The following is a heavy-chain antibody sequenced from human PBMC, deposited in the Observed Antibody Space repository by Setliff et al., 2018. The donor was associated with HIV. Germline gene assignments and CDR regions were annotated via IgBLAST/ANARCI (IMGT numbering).Heavy chain of an antibody. CDR3: ATDNGPSYSMDI. CDR2: IKKSSDGGKT. Sequence: GGSLRLSCVASGFTFNNAWMNWIRQAPGKGLEWLGRIKKSSDGGKTDDASPVKGRFTISRDDSKNTLYLQMNSLKTEDTGVYFCATDNGPSYSMDIWGQGTTVTVSS. V-gene: IGHV3-15*01. D-gene: IGHD2-21*01. CDR1: GFTFNNAW. J-gene: IGHJ6*02.